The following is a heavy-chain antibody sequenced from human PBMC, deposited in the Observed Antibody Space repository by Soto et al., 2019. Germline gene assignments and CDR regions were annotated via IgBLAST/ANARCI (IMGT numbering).Heavy chain of an antibody. CDR1: GFTFSSYE. Sequence: EVQLVESGGGLIQPGGSLRLSCAASGFTFSSYEMNWVRQAPGKGLEWVSYISSSGSTTYYADSVKGRFTISRDNAKNSLYLQMNILRAEDMAVYYCARGNPFYHDNSGLDYWGQGTLVTVSS. J-gene: IGHJ4*02. CDR3: ARGNPFYHDNSGLDY. D-gene: IGHD3-22*01. CDR2: ISSSGSTT. V-gene: IGHV3-48*03.